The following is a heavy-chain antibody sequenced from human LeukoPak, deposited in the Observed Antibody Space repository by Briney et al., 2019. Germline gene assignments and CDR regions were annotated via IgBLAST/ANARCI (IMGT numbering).Heavy chain of an antibody. D-gene: IGHD3-16*01. CDR1: GGSISGYY. Sequence: PSETLSLTCTVSGGSISGYYWTWIRQPPGKGLEWIGQIHYSGKADYNPSLRSRITISVDTSKNQMSLKLSSVTAADTAVYYCARFGVYCDMGVWGQGTTVTVS. V-gene: IGHV4-59*01. CDR2: IHYSGKA. J-gene: IGHJ6*02. CDR3: ARFGVYCDMGV.